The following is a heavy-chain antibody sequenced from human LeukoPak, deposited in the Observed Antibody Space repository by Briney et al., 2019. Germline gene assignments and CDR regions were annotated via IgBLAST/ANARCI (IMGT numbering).Heavy chain of an antibody. CDR1: GGSISSSNYY. V-gene: IGHV4-39*07. J-gene: IGHJ2*01. CDR3: ARLPPGGNSEEWYFDL. Sequence: SETLSLTCTVSGGSISSSNYYWGWIRQPPGKGLEWIGSIYYSGSTYYKPSLKSRVTISVDTSKNQFSLKLSSVTAADTAVYYCARLPPGGNSEEWYFDLWGRGTLVTVSS. D-gene: IGHD4-23*01. CDR2: IYYSGST.